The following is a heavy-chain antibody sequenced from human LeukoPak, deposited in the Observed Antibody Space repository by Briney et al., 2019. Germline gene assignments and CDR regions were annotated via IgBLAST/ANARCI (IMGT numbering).Heavy chain of an antibody. CDR1: GFTFSSYW. J-gene: IGHJ4*02. V-gene: IGHV3-7*01. Sequence: GGSLRLSCAASGFTFSSYWMSWVRQAPGKGLEWVANIKQDGSEKYYVDSVKGRFTISKDNAKNSLYLQMNSLRAEDTAVYYCARHDDYWSGYTNAAGYWGQGTLVIVSS. CDR2: IKQDGSEK. CDR3: ARHDDYWSGYTNAAGY. D-gene: IGHD3-3*01.